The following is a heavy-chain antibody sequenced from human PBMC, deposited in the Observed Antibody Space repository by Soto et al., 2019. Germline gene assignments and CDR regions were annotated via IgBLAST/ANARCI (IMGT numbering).Heavy chain of an antibody. V-gene: IGHV4-34*01. CDR3: ARQRRRAFDI. J-gene: IGHJ3*02. CDR2: INHSGST. Sequence: QVQLQQWGAGLLKPSETLSLTCAVYGGSFSGYYWSWIRQPPGKGLGWVGEINHSGSTNYNPSLKTRATVSVDTSKNHFYLKLSSVTAPGTAVDYCARQRRRAFDIWGQGTMVTVSS. CDR1: GGSFSGYY.